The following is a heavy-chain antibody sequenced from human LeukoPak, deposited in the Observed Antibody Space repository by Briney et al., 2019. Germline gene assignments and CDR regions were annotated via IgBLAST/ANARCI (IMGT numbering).Heavy chain of an antibody. CDR3: ARDRHLTYYYGSGSYGFDY. V-gene: IGHV1-69*04. Sequence: SVKVSCKASGYTFTSYDINWVRQAPGQGLEWMGRIIPILGIANYAQKFQGRVTITADKSTSTAYMELSSLRSEDTAVYYCARDRHLTYYYGSGSYGFDYWGQGTLVTVSS. CDR1: GYTFTSYD. J-gene: IGHJ4*02. D-gene: IGHD3-10*01. CDR2: IIPILGIA.